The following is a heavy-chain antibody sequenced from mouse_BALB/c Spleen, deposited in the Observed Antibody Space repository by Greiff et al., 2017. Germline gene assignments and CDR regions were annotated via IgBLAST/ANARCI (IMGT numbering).Heavy chain of an antibody. V-gene: IGHV2-3*01. CDR2: IWGDGST. CDR3: AKPDWRAAMDY. CDR1: GFSLTSYG. D-gene: IGHD3-1*01. J-gene: IGHJ4*01. Sequence: VMLVESGPGLVAPSQSLSITCTASGFSLTSYGVSWVRQPPGKGVEWLGVIWGDGSTNYHSALISRLSISKDNSKSQVFLKLNSLQTDDTATYYCAKPDWRAAMDYWGQGTSVTVSS.